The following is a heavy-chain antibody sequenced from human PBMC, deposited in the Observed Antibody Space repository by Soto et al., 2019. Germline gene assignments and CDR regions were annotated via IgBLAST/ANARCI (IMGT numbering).Heavy chain of an antibody. Sequence: EVQLVESGGGLVQPGGSLKLSCAASGFTFSGSAMHWVRQASGKGLEWVGHIRSKPNTYATAYAASVKGRFTISRDDSKNTAYLQMNSLTTEDTAVYYCTSQYRDYFGLGSYIDYWGQGTLVTVSS. CDR2: IRSKPNTYAT. D-gene: IGHD3-10*01. CDR1: GFTFSGSA. V-gene: IGHV3-73*01. CDR3: TSQYRDYFGLGSYIDY. J-gene: IGHJ4*02.